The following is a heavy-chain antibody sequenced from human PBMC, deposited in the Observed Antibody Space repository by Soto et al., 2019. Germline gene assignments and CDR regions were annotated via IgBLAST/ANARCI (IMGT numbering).Heavy chain of an antibody. Sequence: QVQLVQSGAEVKKPGASVKVSCKASGYTFTSYAMHWVRQAPGQRLEWMGWINAGNGNTKYSQKFQGRVTITRDTSPSTTYMELSSLRSEDTPVYYGARVRSGRRNYYDSSGYGFDYWGQGTLVTVSS. CDR1: GYTFTSYA. J-gene: IGHJ4*02. D-gene: IGHD3-22*01. CDR2: INAGNGNT. CDR3: ARVRSGRRNYYDSSGYGFDY. V-gene: IGHV1-3*01.